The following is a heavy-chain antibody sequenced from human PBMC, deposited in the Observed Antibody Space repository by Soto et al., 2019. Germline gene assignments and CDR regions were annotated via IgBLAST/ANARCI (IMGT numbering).Heavy chain of an antibody. CDR1: GFTFGSYD. CDR2: IGTAGDT. Sequence: GGSLRLSCAVSGFTFGSYDMHWVGQGTGKGLEWVSAIGTAGDTYYPGSVKGRFTISRENAKNSLYLQMNSLRAGDTAVYYCARAGYGRSGPLPVDCCCQRTLVTVSS. V-gene: IGHV3-13*04. J-gene: IGHJ4*02. CDR3: ARAGYGRSGPLPVDC. D-gene: IGHD3-22*01.